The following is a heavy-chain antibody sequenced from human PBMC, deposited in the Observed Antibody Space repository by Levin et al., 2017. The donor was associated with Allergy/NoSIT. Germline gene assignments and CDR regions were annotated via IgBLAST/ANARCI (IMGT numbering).Heavy chain of an antibody. V-gene: IGHV3-11*01. J-gene: IGHJ6*02. CDR3: ARQSVLGGVMDV. CDR1: GFTFSDNY. Sequence: GESLKISCAASGFTFSDNYMSWIRQAPGKGLEWISYISRDGSTIHYAGSLRGRFTISRDNAKKSLYLQVNSLRAEDTAVYYCARQSVLGGVMDVWGQGTTVIVSS. CDR2: ISRDGSTI. D-gene: IGHD3-16*01.